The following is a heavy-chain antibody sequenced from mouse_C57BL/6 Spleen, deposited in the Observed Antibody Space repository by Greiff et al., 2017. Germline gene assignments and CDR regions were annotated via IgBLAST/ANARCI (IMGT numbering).Heavy chain of an antibody. CDR1: GYTFTSYG. CDR3: ARSGLGRYAMDY. V-gene: IGHV1-81*01. D-gene: IGHD4-1*01. J-gene: IGHJ4*01. Sequence: QVQLKESGAELARPGASVKLSCKASGYTFTSYGISWVKQRTGQGLEWIGEIYPRSGNTYYNEKFKGKATLTADKSSSTAYMELRSLTSEDSAVYFCARSGLGRYAMDYWGQGTSVTVSS. CDR2: IYPRSGNT.